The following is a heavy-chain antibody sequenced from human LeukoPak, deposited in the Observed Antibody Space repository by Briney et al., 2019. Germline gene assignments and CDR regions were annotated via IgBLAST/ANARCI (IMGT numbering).Heavy chain of an antibody. V-gene: IGHV1-2*02. CDR3: ARVEGKFVEKYYFDY. D-gene: IGHD3-16*01. CDR2: INPNSGGT. CDR1: GYTFTGYY. Sequence: ASVKVSCKASGYTFTGYYMHWVRQAPGQGLEWMGWINPNSGGTNYAQRFQGRVTMTRDTSISTAYMELSRLRSDDTAVYYCARVEGKFVEKYYFDYWGQGTLVTVSS. J-gene: IGHJ4*02.